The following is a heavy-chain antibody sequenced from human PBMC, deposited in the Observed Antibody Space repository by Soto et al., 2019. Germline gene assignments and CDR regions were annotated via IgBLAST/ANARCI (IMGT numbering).Heavy chain of an antibody. V-gene: IGHV4-34*01. J-gene: IGHJ5*02. CDR3: ARYAYYYGSGTP. CDR1: GGSFSGYY. Sequence: PSETLSLTCAVYGGSFSGYYWSWIRQPPGKGLEWIGEINHSGSTNYNPSLKSRVTISVDTSKNQFSLKLSSVTAADTAVYYCARYAYYYGSGTPWGQGTLVTVSS. CDR2: INHSGST. D-gene: IGHD3-10*01.